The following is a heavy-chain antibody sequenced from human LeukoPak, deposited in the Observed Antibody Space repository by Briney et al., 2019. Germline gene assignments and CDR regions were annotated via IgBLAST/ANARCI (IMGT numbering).Heavy chain of an antibody. D-gene: IGHD3-22*01. CDR2: ISPSGDHR. CDR1: GFSFSAYN. Sequence: GGSLRLSCAASGFSFSAYNINWVRQAPGKGLEWVSGISPSGDHRYYADSVRGRFTISRDNAKNSVYLQMNSLRAEDTAVYYCARDAAYFDSSGYYPEPLDYWGQGNLVSVSS. V-gene: IGHV3-21*01. J-gene: IGHJ4*02. CDR3: ARDAAYFDSSGYYPEPLDY.